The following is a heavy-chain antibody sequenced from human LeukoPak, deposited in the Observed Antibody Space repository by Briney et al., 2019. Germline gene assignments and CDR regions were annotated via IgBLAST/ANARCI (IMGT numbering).Heavy chain of an antibody. V-gene: IGHV3-23*01. CDR3: AKGRGKGLDYYYMDV. Sequence: GGSLRLSCAASGFTFSSYAMSWVRQAPGKGLEWVSAISGSGGSTYYADSVKGRFTISRDNSKNTLYLQMNSLRAEDTAVYYCAKGRGKGLDYYYMDVWGKGTTVTVSS. J-gene: IGHJ6*03. CDR2: ISGSGGST. D-gene: IGHD3-16*01. CDR1: GFTFSSYA.